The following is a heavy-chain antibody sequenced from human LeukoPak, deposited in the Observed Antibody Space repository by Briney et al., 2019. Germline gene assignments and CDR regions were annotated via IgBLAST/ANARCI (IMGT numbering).Heavy chain of an antibody. V-gene: IGHV3-23*01. J-gene: IGHJ4*02. CDR1: GFTFSSYA. Sequence: TGGSLRLSCAASGFTFSSYAMSWVRHAPGRGPEWVSTITASGNSTYYADSVRGRFTISRDNSKNTLYLQMNSLRAEDTAVYYCAKYRGGFDYWGQGTLVTVSS. CDR3: AKYRGGFDY. CDR2: ITASGNST.